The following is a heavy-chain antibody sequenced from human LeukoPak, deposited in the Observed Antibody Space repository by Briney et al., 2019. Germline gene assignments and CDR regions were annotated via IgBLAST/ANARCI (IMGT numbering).Heavy chain of an antibody. D-gene: IGHD3-3*01. V-gene: IGHV3-30*18. Sequence: GGSLRLSCGASGFTFSTYPMHWVRQAPGKGLEWVAAISKEGSNKYYADSVKGRYTISRDSSKNMLYLEMNSLSGEDTAAYYCVKRGSDGGPYFFDYWGQGTLVTVSS. CDR2: ISKEGSNK. J-gene: IGHJ4*02. CDR1: GFTFSTYP. CDR3: VKRGSDGGPYFFDY.